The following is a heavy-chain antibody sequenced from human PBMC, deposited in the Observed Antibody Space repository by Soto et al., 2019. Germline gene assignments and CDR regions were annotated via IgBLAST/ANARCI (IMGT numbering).Heavy chain of an antibody. CDR3: ARGRYCLTGRCFPNWFES. Sequence: SETLSLTCSVSGDSISNLDYLLAWIRQPPGQALEYIGYIYKSATTYYNPSFESRVAISVDTSKSQFSLNVTSVTAADTAVYFCARGRYCLTGRCFPNWFESWGQGALVTVSS. J-gene: IGHJ5*01. CDR2: IYKSATT. V-gene: IGHV4-30-4*01. D-gene: IGHD7-27*01. CDR1: GDSISNLDYL.